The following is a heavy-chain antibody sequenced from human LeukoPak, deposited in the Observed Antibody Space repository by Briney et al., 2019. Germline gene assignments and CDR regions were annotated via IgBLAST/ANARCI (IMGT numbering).Heavy chain of an antibody. V-gene: IGHV3-23*01. D-gene: IGHD6-19*01. J-gene: IGHJ4*02. CDR2: ISGSGGST. CDR1: GFTFSSYA. Sequence: GESLKISCAASGFTFSSYAMSWVRQAPGKGLEWVSAISGSGGSTYYADSVKGRFTISRDNSKNTLYLQMNSLRAEDTAVYYCAKDGTPAVPPYGDYWGQGTLVTVSS. CDR3: AKDGTPAVPPYGDY.